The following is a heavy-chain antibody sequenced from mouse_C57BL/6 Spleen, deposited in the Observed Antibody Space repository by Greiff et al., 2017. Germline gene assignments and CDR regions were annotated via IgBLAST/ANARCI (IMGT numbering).Heavy chain of an antibody. Sequence: ADGSMKLSCAASGFTFSDAWMDWVRQSPEKGLEWVAEIRNKANNHATYYAESVKGRFTISRDDSKSSVYLQMNSLRAEDIGIYYCTIHFYDYDWFAYWGQGTLVTVSA. V-gene: IGHV6-6*01. CDR2: IRNKANNHAT. J-gene: IGHJ3*01. CDR1: GFTFSDAW. D-gene: IGHD2-4*01. CDR3: TIHFYDYDWFAY.